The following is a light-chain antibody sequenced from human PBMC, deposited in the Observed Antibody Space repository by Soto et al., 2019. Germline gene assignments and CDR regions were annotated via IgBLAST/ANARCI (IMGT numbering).Light chain of an antibody. CDR2: DAS. CDR3: QQRSNWRT. J-gene: IGKJ1*01. Sequence: EIVLTQSPATLSLSPGERATLSCRASQSVSTYLAWYQQKPGQAPRLLIYDASNRATGIPARFSGRGSWTDFTLTISSLAPEAFAVYYCQQRSNWRTFGQGTKVEIK. V-gene: IGKV3-11*01. CDR1: QSVSTY.